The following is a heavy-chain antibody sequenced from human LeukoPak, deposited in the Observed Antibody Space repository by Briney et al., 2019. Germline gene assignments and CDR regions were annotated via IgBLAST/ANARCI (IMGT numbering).Heavy chain of an antibody. CDR2: ISAYNGNT. V-gene: IGHV1-18*01. CDR3: ARGYDILTGYYIHYYYGMDV. Sequence: GASVKVSCKASGYTFTSYGISWVRQAPGQGLEWMGWISAYNGNTNYAQKLQGRVTMTTDTSTSTAYMELRSLRSDDTAVYYCARGYDILTGYYIHYYYGMDVWGQGTTVTVSS. J-gene: IGHJ6*02. CDR1: GYTFTSYG. D-gene: IGHD3-9*01.